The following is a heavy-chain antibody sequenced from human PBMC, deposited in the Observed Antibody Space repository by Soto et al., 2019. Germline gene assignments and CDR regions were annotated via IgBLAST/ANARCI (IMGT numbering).Heavy chain of an antibody. J-gene: IGHJ4*02. CDR1: GGSFSGYY. V-gene: IGHV4-34*01. D-gene: IGHD6-13*01. Sequence: KASETLSLTCAVYGGSFSGYYWSWIRQPPGKGLEWIGEINHSGSTNYNPSLKSRVTISVDTSKNQFSLKLSSVTAADTAVYYCARAPVGGPSSSWYSFDYWGQGTLVTVSS. CDR3: ARAPVGGPSSSWYSFDY. CDR2: INHSGST.